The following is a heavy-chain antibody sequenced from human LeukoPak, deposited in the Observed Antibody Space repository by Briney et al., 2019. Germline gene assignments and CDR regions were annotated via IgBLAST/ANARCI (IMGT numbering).Heavy chain of an antibody. CDR2: IKPSGGST. Sequence: ASVKVSCKASGYTFTSYNMHWVRQAPGQGLEWMGIIKPSGGSTTYAQKFQGRVTMTRDTSISTAYMELSRLRSDDTAVYYCARGSHVLRFLEWGRRGRYMDVWGKGTTVTVSS. V-gene: IGHV1-46*01. CDR1: GYTFTSYN. CDR3: ARGSHVLRFLEWGRRGRYMDV. J-gene: IGHJ6*03. D-gene: IGHD3-3*01.